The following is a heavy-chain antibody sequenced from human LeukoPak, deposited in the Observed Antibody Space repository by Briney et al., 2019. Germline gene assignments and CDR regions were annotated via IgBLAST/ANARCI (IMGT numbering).Heavy chain of an antibody. CDR3: ASGMRVGPNI. D-gene: IGHD1-26*01. J-gene: IGHJ4*02. V-gene: IGHV3-21*01. CDR2: ISSSSSYI. Sequence: GGSLRLSCAASGFTFSSYSMNWVRQAPGKGLEWVSSISSSSSYIYYADSVKGRFTISRDNAKNSLYPQMNSLRAEDTAVYYCASGMRVGPNIWGQGTLVTVSS. CDR1: GFTFSSYS.